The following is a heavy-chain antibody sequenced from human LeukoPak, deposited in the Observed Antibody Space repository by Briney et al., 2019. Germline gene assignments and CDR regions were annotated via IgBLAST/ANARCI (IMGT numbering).Heavy chain of an antibody. CDR1: GYTFTSYG. D-gene: IGHD1-26*01. Sequence: GSVKVSCKASGYTFTSYGISWVRQAPGQGLEWMGWISAYNGNTNYAQKLQGRVTMTTDTSTSTAYMELRSLRSDDTAVYYCARLENMGNSYYMDVWGKGTTVAVSS. J-gene: IGHJ6*03. CDR2: ISAYNGNT. V-gene: IGHV1-18*01. CDR3: ARLENMGNSYYMDV.